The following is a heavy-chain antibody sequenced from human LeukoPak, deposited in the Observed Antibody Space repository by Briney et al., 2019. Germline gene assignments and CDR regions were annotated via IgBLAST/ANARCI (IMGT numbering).Heavy chain of an antibody. CDR1: RFTFSRYS. CDR2: ISSSSSTI. V-gene: IGHV3-48*02. Sequence: GGSLRLSCAASRFTFSRYSFNWVRQAPAKGLEWVSYISSSSSTISYADSVKGRFTISRDNAKNSLYLQMNSLRDEDTAVYYCARDGYGDYLFDYWGQGTLVTVSS. CDR3: ARDGYGDYLFDY. J-gene: IGHJ4*02. D-gene: IGHD4-17*01.